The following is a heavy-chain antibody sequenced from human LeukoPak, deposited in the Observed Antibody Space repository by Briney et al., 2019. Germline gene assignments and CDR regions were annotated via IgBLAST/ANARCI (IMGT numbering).Heavy chain of an antibody. D-gene: IGHD3-22*01. CDR1: RFSFSNYN. J-gene: IGHJ4*02. CDR2: ISYSSRTT. V-gene: IGHV3-48*01. Sequence: GGSLRLSCSASRFSFSNYNMNWVRQAPGKGLEWISYISYSSRTTHYADSLRGRFTISRDNAANSLYLQMNSLRAEDTAVYYCARGQVYYDSSGYHFDYWGQGTLVTVSS. CDR3: ARGQVYYDSSGYHFDY.